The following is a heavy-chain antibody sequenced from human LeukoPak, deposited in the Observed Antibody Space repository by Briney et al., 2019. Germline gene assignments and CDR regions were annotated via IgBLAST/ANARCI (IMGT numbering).Heavy chain of an antibody. Sequence: TSETLSLICTVSGGSISSYYWSWIRQPAGKGLEWIGRIYTSGSTNYNPSLKSRVTMSVDTSKNQFSLKLSSVTAADTAVYYCAREEVWELPNWFDPWGQGTLVTVSS. V-gene: IGHV4-4*07. CDR2: IYTSGST. D-gene: IGHD1-26*01. J-gene: IGHJ5*02. CDR1: GGSISSYY. CDR3: AREEVWELPNWFDP.